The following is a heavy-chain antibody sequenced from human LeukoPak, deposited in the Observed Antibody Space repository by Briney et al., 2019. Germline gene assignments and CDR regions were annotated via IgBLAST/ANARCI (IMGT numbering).Heavy chain of an antibody. Sequence: PSETLSLTCTVSGGSISSSSYYWGWIRQPPGKGLEWIGSIYYSGSTYYNPSLKSRVTISVDTSKNQFSLKLNSMTAADTAVYYCARYRPRGAVVDPWGQGTLVTVSS. J-gene: IGHJ5*02. D-gene: IGHD1-26*01. CDR2: IYYSGST. CDR3: ARYRPRGAVVDP. V-gene: IGHV4-39*07. CDR1: GGSISSSSYY.